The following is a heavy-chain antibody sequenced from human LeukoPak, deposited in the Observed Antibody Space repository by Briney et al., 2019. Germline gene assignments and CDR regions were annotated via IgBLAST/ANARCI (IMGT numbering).Heavy chain of an antibody. J-gene: IGHJ6*04. CDR2: ISYDGNNK. D-gene: IGHD6-19*01. V-gene: IGHV3-30-3*01. CDR1: GFTFSSYA. CDR3: ARDVGSGSSGWYAALNYGMDV. Sequence: PGGSLRLSCAASGFTFSSYAMYWVRQAPGKGLEWVAVISYDGNNKYYADSVKGRFTISRDDSKNTLYLQMNSLRAEDTAVYYCARDVGSGSSGWYAALNYGMDVWGKGTTVTVSS.